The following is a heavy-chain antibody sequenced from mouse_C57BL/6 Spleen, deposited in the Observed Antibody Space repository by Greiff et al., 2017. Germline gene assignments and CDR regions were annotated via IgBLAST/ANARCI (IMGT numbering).Heavy chain of an antibody. Sequence: QVHVKQSGPGLVQPSQSLSITCTVSGFSLTSYGVHWVRQSPGKGLEWLGVIWSGGSTDYNAAFISRLSISKDNSKSQVFFKMNSLQADDTAIYYCARNLYGSSLYAMDYWGQGTSVTVSS. D-gene: IGHD1-1*01. CDR3: ARNLYGSSLYAMDY. V-gene: IGHV2-2*01. CDR2: IWSGGST. J-gene: IGHJ4*01. CDR1: GFSLTSYG.